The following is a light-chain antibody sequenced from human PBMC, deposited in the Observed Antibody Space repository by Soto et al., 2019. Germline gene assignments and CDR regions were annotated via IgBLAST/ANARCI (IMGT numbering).Light chain of an antibody. V-gene: IGLV8-61*01. Sequence: QTVVTQEPSFSVSPGRTVTLTCGSSSGSVSTSYYPSWYQQTPGQAPRTLIYSTNTRSSGVPDRFSGSILGNKAALTITGAQADDEADYYCALYMGSGIWVFGGGTKVTVL. CDR2: STN. CDR3: ALYMGSGIWV. CDR1: SGSVSTSYY. J-gene: IGLJ3*02.